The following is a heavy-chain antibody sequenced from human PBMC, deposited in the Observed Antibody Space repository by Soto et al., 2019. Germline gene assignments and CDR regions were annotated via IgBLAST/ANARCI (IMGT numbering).Heavy chain of an antibody. CDR2: ISANGQGI. J-gene: IGHJ4*02. V-gene: IGHV3-23*01. CDR3: AKDRNYPRDQFHY. D-gene: IGHD1-7*01. CDR1: GFTFSTYA. Sequence: PGGSLRLSCAASGFTFSTYALSWGRQAPGKGLEWVSAISANGQGIYYADPVRGRFTISRDNSKNTIFLHMDSLRAEDTAVYYCAKDRNYPRDQFHYWGQGTLVTVS.